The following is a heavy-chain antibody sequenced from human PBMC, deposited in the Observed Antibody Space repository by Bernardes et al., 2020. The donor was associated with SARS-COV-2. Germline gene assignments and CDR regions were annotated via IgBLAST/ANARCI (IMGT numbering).Heavy chain of an antibody. V-gene: IGHV4-34*01. CDR1: GGSFSGYY. CDR2: INHSGST. D-gene: IGHD2-15*01. Sequence: SETLSLTCAVYGGSFSGYYWSWIRQPPGKGLEWIGEINHSGSTNYNPSLKSRVTISVDTSKNQFSLKLSSVTAADTAVYYCAREVVIVRGGGSCYSDWGQGTLVTVSS. CDR3: AREVVIVRGGGSCYSD. J-gene: IGHJ4*02.